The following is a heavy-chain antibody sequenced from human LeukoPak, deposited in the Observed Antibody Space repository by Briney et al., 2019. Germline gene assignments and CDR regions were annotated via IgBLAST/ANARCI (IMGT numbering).Heavy chain of an antibody. CDR2: ISWNSGSI. V-gene: IGHV3-9*01. J-gene: IGHJ6*02. D-gene: IGHD2-15*01. CDR3: AKGAAHYYYYGMDV. Sequence: PGGSLRLSCAASGFTFDDYAMHWVRQAPGKGLEWVSGISWNSGSIGYAGSVKGRFTISRDNAKNSLYLQMNSLRAEDTALYYCAKGAAHYYYYGMDVWGQGTTVTVSS. CDR1: GFTFDDYA.